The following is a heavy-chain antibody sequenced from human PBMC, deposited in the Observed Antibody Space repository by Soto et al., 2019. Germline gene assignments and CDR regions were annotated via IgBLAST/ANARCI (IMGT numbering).Heavy chain of an antibody. CDR3: ARGARPGAPLLFDY. J-gene: IGHJ4*02. D-gene: IGHD1-26*01. Sequence: ASVKVSCKTPGYTFGNYGISWVRQAPGQGLEWMGWLGAYNDYTKYGQKVQGRLTMTTDTSTSTAYMELRSLTSDDTAVYFCARGARPGAPLLFDYWGQGTLVTVSS. CDR1: GYTFGNYG. CDR2: LGAYNDYT. V-gene: IGHV1-18*01.